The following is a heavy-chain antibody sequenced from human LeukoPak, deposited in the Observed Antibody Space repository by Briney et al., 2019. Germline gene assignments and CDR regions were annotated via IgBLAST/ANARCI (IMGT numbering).Heavy chain of an antibody. CDR1: GFTFSSYA. D-gene: IGHD1-26*01. V-gene: IGHV3-23*01. CDR2: ISGSGGST. J-gene: IGHJ4*02. Sequence: GGSLRLSCAASGFTFSSYAMSWVRQAPGEGLEWVSAISGSGGSTYYADSVKGRFTISRDNSKNTLYLQMNSLRAEDTAVYYCAKVGGGGVGAHFDYWGQGSLVTVSS. CDR3: AKVGGGGVGAHFDY.